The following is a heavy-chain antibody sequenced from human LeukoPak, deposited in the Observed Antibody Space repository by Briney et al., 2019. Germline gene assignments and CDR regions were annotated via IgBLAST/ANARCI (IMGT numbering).Heavy chain of an antibody. D-gene: IGHD4-17*01. CDR3: ARGAYAEYFQY. V-gene: IGHV1-2*02. Sequence: ASMMVSFTASGYTFTDYYMHWVRQAPGQGLEWMGWINPNSGGTYYVQKFQGRVTMTRDTSISTTYMELSRLTSDDTAVYYCARGAYAEYFQYWGQGTLVTVSS. J-gene: IGHJ1*01. CDR1: GYTFTDYY. CDR2: INPNSGGT.